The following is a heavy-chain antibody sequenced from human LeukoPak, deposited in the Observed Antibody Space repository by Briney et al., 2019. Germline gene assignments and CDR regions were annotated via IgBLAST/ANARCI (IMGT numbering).Heavy chain of an antibody. D-gene: IGHD3-22*01. CDR2: MNPNSGNT. V-gene: IGHV1-8*03. CDR3: ARAYYESSAYRHAVYFDY. CDR1: GYTFTSYD. Sequence: PVASVKVSCKASGYTFTSYDINWVRQATGQGLEWMGWMNPNSGNTGYAQKFQGRVTITRNTSISTAYMELSSLSSDDTAVYYCARAYYESSAYRHAVYFDYWGQGTLVTVSS. J-gene: IGHJ4*02.